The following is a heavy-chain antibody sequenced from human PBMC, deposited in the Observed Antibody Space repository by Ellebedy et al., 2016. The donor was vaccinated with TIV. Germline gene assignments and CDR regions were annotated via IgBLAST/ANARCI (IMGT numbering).Heavy chain of an antibody. Sequence: PGGPLRLSCAASGFTFSNYGIHWVRQAPGKGLEWVATVSYAGNSKNYADSMRGRFTVSRDNSENTVYLQINSLRPEETAVYYCARDAKEKARVSWEYDVWGQGTTVTVSS. CDR2: VSYAGNSK. CDR3: ARDAKEKARVSWEYDV. V-gene: IGHV3-30*03. D-gene: IGHD5-24*01. CDR1: GFTFSNYG. J-gene: IGHJ6*02.